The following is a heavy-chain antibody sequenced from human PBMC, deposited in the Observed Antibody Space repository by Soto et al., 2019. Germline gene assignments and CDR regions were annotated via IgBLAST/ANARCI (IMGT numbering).Heavy chain of an antibody. J-gene: IGHJ5*02. V-gene: IGHV1-69*06. CDR3: ARGLECRGYCLDKPTWFGP. CDR2: IIPIFGTP. Sequence: SVKVSCKASGGTFSTYTFSWVRQAPGQGLEWMGRIIPIFGTPYYAQKFQGRVTITADKSTSTVYMELSGLGSDDTAVYFCARGLECRGYCLDKPTWFGPWGQRTLVTVSS. CDR1: GGTFSTYT. D-gene: IGHD2-15*01.